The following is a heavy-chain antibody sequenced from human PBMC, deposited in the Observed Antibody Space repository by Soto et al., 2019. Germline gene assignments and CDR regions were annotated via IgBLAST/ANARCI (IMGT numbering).Heavy chain of an antibody. Sequence: SETLSLTCAVNGGSFSDYNWSWIRQPPGKRLEWIGEINITGGTNYNPSLKSRVTISIDTSKNEFSLKLSSVTAADTAVYYCARGVATIRGWGQGTLVTVSS. CDR1: GGSFSDYN. CDR2: INITGGT. CDR3: ARGVATIRG. V-gene: IGHV4-34*01. J-gene: IGHJ4*02. D-gene: IGHD5-12*01.